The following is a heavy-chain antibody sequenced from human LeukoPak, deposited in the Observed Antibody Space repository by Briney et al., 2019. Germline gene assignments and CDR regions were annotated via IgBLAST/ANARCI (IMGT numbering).Heavy chain of an antibody. CDR1: GYSFTTYW. D-gene: IGHD2-15*01. CDR3: ARARYCSGGSCYAEY. V-gene: IGHV5-51*01. J-gene: IGHJ4*02. Sequence: VESLQISCKGSGYSFTTYWIGWVRQMPGKGLEWMGIIYPGDSDTRYSPSFQDQVTISADKSISSAYLQWSSLKASDTAMYYCARARYCSGGSCYAEYWGQGTLVTVSS. CDR2: IYPGDSDT.